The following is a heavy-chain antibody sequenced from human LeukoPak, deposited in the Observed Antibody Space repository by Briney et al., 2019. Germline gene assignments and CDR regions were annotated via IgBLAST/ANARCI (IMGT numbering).Heavy chain of an antibody. V-gene: IGHV3-7*01. D-gene: IGHD3-3*01. CDR2: IKQDGSEK. J-gene: IGHJ4*01. CDR1: GFTFSNYW. CDR3: ARGPLWSGYSPGY. Sequence: GGSLRLSCAASGFTFSNYWMNWVRQTPGKGLEWVAIIKQDGSEKYYVDSMKGRFTISRDNTKNLLYLQMNNLRAEDTAVYYCARGPLWSGYSPGYWGHGTLVTVSS.